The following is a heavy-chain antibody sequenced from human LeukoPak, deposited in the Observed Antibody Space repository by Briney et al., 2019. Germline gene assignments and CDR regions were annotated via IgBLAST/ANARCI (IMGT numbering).Heavy chain of an antibody. CDR2: INHSGST. CDR3: ARHTNMGYSSSWPIDY. Sequence: SETLSLTCAVYGGSFSGYYWSWIRQPPGKGLEWIGEINHSGSTSYNPSLKSRVTISIDTSKNQFSLKLTSVTAADTAVYYCARHTNMGYSSSWPIDYWGQGTLVTVSS. D-gene: IGHD6-13*01. V-gene: IGHV4-34*01. J-gene: IGHJ4*02. CDR1: GGSFSGYY.